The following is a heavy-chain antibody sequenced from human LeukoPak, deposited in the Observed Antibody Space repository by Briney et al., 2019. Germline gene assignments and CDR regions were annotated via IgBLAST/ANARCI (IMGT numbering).Heavy chain of an antibody. J-gene: IGHJ5*02. CDR3: ARDKSRIAVAGTNWFDP. Sequence: SETLSLTCSVSGGSIRSSSYYWGWIRQPPGKGLEWIGSIYYSGSTYYNSSLKSRVTISVDTSKNQFSLKLGPVTAADTAVYYCARDKSRIAVAGTNWFDPWGQGTLVTVSS. CDR2: IYYSGST. D-gene: IGHD6-19*01. CDR1: GGSIRSSSYY. V-gene: IGHV4-39*07.